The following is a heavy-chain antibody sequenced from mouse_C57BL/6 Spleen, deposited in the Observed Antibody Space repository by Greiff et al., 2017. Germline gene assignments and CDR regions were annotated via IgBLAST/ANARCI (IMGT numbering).Heavy chain of an antibody. CDR2: IFPGSGST. J-gene: IGHJ2*01. CDR1: GYTFTGYW. CDR3: ARYEQGY. Sequence: QVQLQQSGAELMKPGASVKLSCKATGYTFTGYWIEWVKQRPGHGLEWIGDIFPGSGSTNYNEQFKGKATFTADPSSNTAYMQLSSLTTEDSASYECARYEQGYWGQGTTLTVSS. D-gene: IGHD2-3*01. V-gene: IGHV1-9*01.